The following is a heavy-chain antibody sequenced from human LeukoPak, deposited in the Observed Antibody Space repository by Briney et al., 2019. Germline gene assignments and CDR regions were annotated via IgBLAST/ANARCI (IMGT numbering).Heavy chain of an antibody. V-gene: IGHV4-34*01. D-gene: IGHD6-25*01. CDR1: GGSFSGYY. J-gene: IGHJ5*02. Sequence: SETLSLTCAVYGGSFSGYYWSWIRQPPGKGLEWIGEINHSGSTNYNPSLKSRVTISVDTSKNQFSLKLSSVTAADTAVYYCATRLGAATYNWFDPWGQGTLVTVSS. CDR3: ATRLGAATYNWFDP. CDR2: INHSGST.